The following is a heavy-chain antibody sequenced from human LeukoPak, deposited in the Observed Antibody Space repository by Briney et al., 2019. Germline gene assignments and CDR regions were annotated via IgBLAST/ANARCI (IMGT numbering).Heavy chain of an antibody. J-gene: IGHJ4*02. CDR3: ARGYQLLSSADYFDY. V-gene: IGHV4-59*01. Sequence: SETLSLTCTVSGGSISSYYWSWIRQPPGKGLEGIGYIYYSGSTNYNPSLKSRVTISVDTSKNQFSLKLSSVTAADTAVYYCARGYQLLSSADYFDYWGQGTLVTVSS. D-gene: IGHD2-2*01. CDR1: GGSISSYY. CDR2: IYYSGST.